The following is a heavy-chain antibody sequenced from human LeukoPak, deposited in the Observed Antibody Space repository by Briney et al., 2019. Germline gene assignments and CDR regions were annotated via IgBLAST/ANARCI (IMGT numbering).Heavy chain of an antibody. CDR3: ARRRHGSSHVDY. Sequence: SETLSLTCTVSGGSISSIGYYWGWVRRPPGQGLEWIGNIYYSGSTYYNPSLKSRVTISADTSENQFSLKLTSVTAADTAVYYCARRRHGSSHVDYWGQGTLVTVSS. D-gene: IGHD3-10*01. J-gene: IGHJ4*02. CDR2: IYYSGST. V-gene: IGHV4-39*01. CDR1: GGSISSIGYY.